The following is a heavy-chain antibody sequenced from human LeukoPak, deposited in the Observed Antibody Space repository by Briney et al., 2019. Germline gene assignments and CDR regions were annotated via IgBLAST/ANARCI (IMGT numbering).Heavy chain of an antibody. J-gene: IGHJ5*02. D-gene: IGHD6-19*01. CDR3: ARRGPSSGRDNWFDP. Sequence: GESLKISCKGSGYSFTSYWIDWVRQMPGKGLEWMGIISSGNSDTIYSPSFQGQVTISVDKSITTAYLQWSSLKASDTAMYYCARRGPSSGRDNWFDPWGQGTLVTVSS. CDR2: ISSGNSDT. CDR1: GYSFTSYW. V-gene: IGHV5-51*01.